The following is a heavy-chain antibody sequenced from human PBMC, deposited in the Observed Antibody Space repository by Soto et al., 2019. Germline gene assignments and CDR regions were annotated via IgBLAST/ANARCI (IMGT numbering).Heavy chain of an antibody. J-gene: IGHJ6*02. CDR2: ISAYNGNT. Sequence: ASVKVSCKTSGYSFTNYDIHWVRQAAGQGLEWMGWISAYNGNTNYAQKLQCRVTMTTDTSTSTAYMELRSLRSDDTAVYYCARGYYGSGSYYPRSYYGMDVWG. V-gene: IGHV1-18*01. CDR1: GYSFTNYD. CDR3: ARGYYGSGSYYPRSYYGMDV. D-gene: IGHD3-10*01.